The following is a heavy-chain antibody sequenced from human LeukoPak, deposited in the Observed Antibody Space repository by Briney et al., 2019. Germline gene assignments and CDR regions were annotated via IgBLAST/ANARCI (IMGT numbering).Heavy chain of an antibody. D-gene: IGHD3-10*01. CDR2: IRSKAYGGTT. J-gene: IGHJ6*03. Sequence: PGGSLRLSCAASGFTVSSKYMSWVRQAPGKGLEWVGFIRSKAYGGTTEYAASVKGRFTISKDDSKSIPYLQMNSLKTEDTAVYYCTRGLGGVTMVRGVSYYMDVWGKGTTVTVSS. CDR1: GFTVSSKY. CDR3: TRGLGGVTMVRGVSYYMDV. V-gene: IGHV3-49*04.